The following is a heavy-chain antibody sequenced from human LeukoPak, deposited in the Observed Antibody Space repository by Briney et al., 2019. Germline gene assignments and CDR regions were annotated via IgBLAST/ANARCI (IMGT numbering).Heavy chain of an antibody. Sequence: GGSLRLSCAAYGFTFRSYAMSWVRQAPGKGLEWVSAISGSGGSTYYADSVKGRFTISRDSSKNTLFLHMNTLRAEDTAIYYCAKDRTVGASYWYFDLWGRGTLDTVSS. CDR1: GFTFRSYA. D-gene: IGHD1-26*01. V-gene: IGHV3-23*01. CDR3: AKDRTVGASYWYFDL. J-gene: IGHJ2*01. CDR2: ISGSGGST.